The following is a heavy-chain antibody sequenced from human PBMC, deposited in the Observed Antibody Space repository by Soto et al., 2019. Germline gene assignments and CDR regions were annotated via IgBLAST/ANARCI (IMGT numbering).Heavy chain of an antibody. Sequence: QVQLVESGGGVVQPGRSLRLSCAASGFTFSSYAMHWVRQAPGKGLEWVAVISYDGSNKYYADSVKGRFTISRDNSKNTLYLQMNSLGAEDTAVYYCARDPKTYRDYYGSGSYYNEGYFDLWGRGTLVTVSS. D-gene: IGHD3-10*01. V-gene: IGHV3-30-3*01. CDR2: ISYDGSNK. CDR3: ARDPKTYRDYYGSGSYYNEGYFDL. CDR1: GFTFSSYA. J-gene: IGHJ2*01.